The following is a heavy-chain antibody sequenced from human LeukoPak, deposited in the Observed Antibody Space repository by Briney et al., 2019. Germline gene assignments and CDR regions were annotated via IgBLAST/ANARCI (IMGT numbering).Heavy chain of an antibody. V-gene: IGHV3-23*01. D-gene: IGHD1-26*01. CDR3: ARDPFTTKWELTVWYYFDY. CDR1: GFTFSSYA. CDR2: ISGSGGST. J-gene: IGHJ4*02. Sequence: GGSLRLSCAASGFTFSSYAMSWVRQAPGKGLEWVSAISGSGGSTYYADSVKGRFTISRDNAKNSLYLQMNSLRAEDTAVYYCARDPFTTKWELTVWYYFDYWGQGTQVTVSS.